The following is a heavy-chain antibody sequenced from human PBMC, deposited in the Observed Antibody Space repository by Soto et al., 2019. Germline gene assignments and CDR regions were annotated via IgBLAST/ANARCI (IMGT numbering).Heavy chain of an antibody. CDR3: ARVLQWSTPDY. CDR1: GYSFTGYG. D-gene: IGHD6-19*01. Sequence: QVQLVQSGAEVKKPGASVNISCKASGYSFTGYGISWVRQAPGQGLEWMGWISGYNGHIDYAQKFQGRVSMTKDTSTNTAYMEMRSLSSDDTAKYYCARVLQWSTPDYWGQGSLVTVSS. CDR2: ISGYNGHI. V-gene: IGHV1-18*01. J-gene: IGHJ4*02.